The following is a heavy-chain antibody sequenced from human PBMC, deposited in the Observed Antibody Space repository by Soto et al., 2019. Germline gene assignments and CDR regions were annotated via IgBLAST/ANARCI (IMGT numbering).Heavy chain of an antibody. CDR1: GFIFSDHY. CDR2: IRNKANGYTT. V-gene: IGHV3-72*01. J-gene: IGHJ4*02. CDR3: AKEATNDQWELLHFDS. Sequence: GGSLRLSCAASGFIFSDHYRDWVRQAPGQGLEWLGRIRNKANGYTTEYAASVRGRISISRDDAKNSLFLQLTNVKIEYTDVYFCAKEATNDQWELLHFDSWGQGNLVTSPQ. D-gene: IGHD1-26*01.